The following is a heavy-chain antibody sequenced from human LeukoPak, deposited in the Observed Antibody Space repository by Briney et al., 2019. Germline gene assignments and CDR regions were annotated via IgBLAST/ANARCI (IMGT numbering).Heavy chain of an antibody. V-gene: IGHV3-48*04. Sequence: GGSLRLSCAASGFTFSSHRMNWVRQAPGKGLEWVSYISSSGSTIYYADSVKGRFTISRDNAKNSLYLQMNSLRAEDTAVYYCAKWGRAQLNGMAFDIWGQGTMVTVSS. D-gene: IGHD6-6*01. CDR1: GFTFSSHR. CDR3: AKWGRAQLNGMAFDI. J-gene: IGHJ3*02. CDR2: ISSSGSTI.